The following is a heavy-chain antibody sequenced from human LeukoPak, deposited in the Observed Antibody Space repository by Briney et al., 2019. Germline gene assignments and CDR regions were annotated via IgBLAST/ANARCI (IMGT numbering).Heavy chain of an antibody. CDR2: IYYSGST. CDR1: GVSISSSSYY. J-gene: IGHJ4*02. Sequence: SETLSLTCTVSGVSISSSSYYWGWIRQPPGKGLEWIGSIYYSGSTYYNPSLKSRVTISVDTSKNQFSLKLSSVTAADTAVYYCARGTIAAAAYPLDYWGQGTLVTVSS. CDR3: ARGTIAAAAYPLDY. V-gene: IGHV4-39*01. D-gene: IGHD6-13*01.